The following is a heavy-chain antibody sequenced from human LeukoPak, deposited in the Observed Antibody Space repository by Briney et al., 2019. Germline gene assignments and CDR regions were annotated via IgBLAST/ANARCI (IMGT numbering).Heavy chain of an antibody. CDR2: IYYSGST. Sequence: SETLSLTCTVSGGSISSHYWSWTRQPPGKGLEWIGYIYYSGSTNYNPSLKSRVTISVDTSKNQFSLKLSSVTAADTAVYYCARVPSIAAQYYYYYMDVWGKGTTVTVSS. V-gene: IGHV4-59*11. CDR1: GGSISSHY. J-gene: IGHJ6*03. D-gene: IGHD6-6*01. CDR3: ARVPSIAAQYYYYYMDV.